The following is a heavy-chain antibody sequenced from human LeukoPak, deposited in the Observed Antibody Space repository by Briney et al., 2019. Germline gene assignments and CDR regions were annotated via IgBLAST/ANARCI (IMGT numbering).Heavy chain of an antibody. CDR1: GFTFSSYA. D-gene: IGHD2-15*01. Sequence: GGSLRLSCAASGFTFSSYAMHWVRQAPGKGLEWVAVISYDGSNKYYADSVKGRFTISRDNSKNTLYLQMNSLRAEDTAVYYCATDIVVVVAATDYWGQETLVTVSS. CDR2: ISYDGSNK. V-gene: IGHV3-30*04. CDR3: ATDIVVVVAATDY. J-gene: IGHJ4*02.